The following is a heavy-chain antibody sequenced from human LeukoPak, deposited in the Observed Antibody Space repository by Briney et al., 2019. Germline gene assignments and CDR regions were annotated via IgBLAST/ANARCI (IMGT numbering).Heavy chain of an antibody. CDR1: GYSFSHYG. Sequence: GASVEVSCKASGYSFSHYGISWVRQAPGQGLEWMGIINPSGGSTSYAQKFQGRVTMTRDTSTSTVYMELSSLRSEDTAVYYCARDRGSGSYYFDYWGQGTLVTVSS. D-gene: IGHD1-26*01. CDR3: ARDRGSGSYYFDY. J-gene: IGHJ4*02. V-gene: IGHV1-46*01. CDR2: INPSGGST.